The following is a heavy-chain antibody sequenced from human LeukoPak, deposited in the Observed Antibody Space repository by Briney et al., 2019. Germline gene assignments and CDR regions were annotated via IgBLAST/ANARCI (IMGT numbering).Heavy chain of an antibody. J-gene: IGHJ5*02. V-gene: IGHV1-8*01. D-gene: IGHD2-2*01. CDR3: ARWYCSSTSCPTDP. CDR2: MNPNSGNT. CDR1: GYTFTSYD. Sequence: ASVKVSCKASGYTFTSYDINWVRQATGQGLEWMGWMNPNSGNTGYAQKFQGRVTMTRNTSISTAYMELSSLRSEDTAVYYCARWYCSSTSCPTDPWGQGTLVTVSS.